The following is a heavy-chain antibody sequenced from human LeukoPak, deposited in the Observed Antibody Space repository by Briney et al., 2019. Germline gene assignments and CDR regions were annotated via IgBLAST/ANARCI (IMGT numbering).Heavy chain of an antibody. CDR2: ICTSGST. Sequence: SETLSLTCTVSGGSISSGSYYWSWIRQPAGKGLEWIGRICTSGSTNYNPSLKSRVTISVDTSKNQFSLKLSSVTAADTAVYYCARDSSMGVVPADWFDPWGQGTLVTVSS. CDR3: ARDSSMGVVPADWFDP. V-gene: IGHV4-61*02. CDR1: GGSISSGSYY. J-gene: IGHJ5*02. D-gene: IGHD2-2*01.